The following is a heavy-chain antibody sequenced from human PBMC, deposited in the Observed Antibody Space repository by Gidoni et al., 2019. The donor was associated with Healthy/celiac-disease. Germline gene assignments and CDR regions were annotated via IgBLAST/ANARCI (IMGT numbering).Heavy chain of an antibody. CDR2: IYYSGST. CDR1: GGSISSYY. D-gene: IGHD3-10*01. J-gene: IGHJ4*02. V-gene: IGHV4-59*01. CDR3: ARASITMVRGPRYDY. Sequence: QVQLQESGPGLVKPSETLSLTCTVSGGSISSYYWSWIRQPPGKGLEWIGCIYYSGSTNYNPSLKSRVTISVDTSKNQFSLKLSSVTAADTAVYYCARASITMVRGPRYDYWGQGTLVTVSS.